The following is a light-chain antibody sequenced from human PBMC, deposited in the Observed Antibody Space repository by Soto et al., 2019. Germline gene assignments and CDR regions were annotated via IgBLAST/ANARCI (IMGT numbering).Light chain of an antibody. Sequence: QSALTQPASVSGSPGQSITISCTGTSSDVGGYNYVSWYQQHPGKAPKLMIYDDSNRPSGVSNRFSGSKSGNTASLTISGLHAEDEADYYCSSYTSRSLYVFGTGTKVTVL. CDR2: DDS. V-gene: IGLV2-14*01. CDR3: SSYTSRSLYV. J-gene: IGLJ1*01. CDR1: SSDVGGYNY.